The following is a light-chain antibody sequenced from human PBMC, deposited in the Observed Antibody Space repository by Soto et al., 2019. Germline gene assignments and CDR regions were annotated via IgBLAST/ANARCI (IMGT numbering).Light chain of an antibody. V-gene: IGLV2-14*01. CDR1: SSDVGGYNF. CDR2: DVS. Sequence: QSALTQPASVSGSPGQSITLSCTGTSSDVGGYNFVSWYQLHPGKAPKLMIYDVSNRPSGVSDRFSGSKSGNTASLTISGLQAEDEADYYCSSYTSSSTLEVFGGGTKLTVL. J-gene: IGLJ2*01. CDR3: SSYTSSSTLEV.